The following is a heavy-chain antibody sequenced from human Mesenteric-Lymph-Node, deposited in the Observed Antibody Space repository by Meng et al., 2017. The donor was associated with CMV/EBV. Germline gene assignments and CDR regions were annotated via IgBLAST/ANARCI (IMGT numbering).Heavy chain of an antibody. CDR3: ARLIAAAAPFDY. Sequence: GGSLRLSCAASGFTFSSYAMSWVRQAPGKGLEWVSSISSSSSYIYYADSVKGRFTISRDNAKNSLYLQMNSLRAEDTAVYYCARLIAAAAPFDYWGQGTLVTVSS. D-gene: IGHD6-13*01. CDR2: ISSSSSYI. V-gene: IGHV3-21*01. J-gene: IGHJ4*02. CDR1: GFTFSSYA.